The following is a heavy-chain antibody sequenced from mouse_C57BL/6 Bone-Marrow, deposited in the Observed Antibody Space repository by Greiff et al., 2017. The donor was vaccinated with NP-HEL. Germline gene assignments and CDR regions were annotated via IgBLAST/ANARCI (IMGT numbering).Heavy chain of an antibody. D-gene: IGHD4-1*01. V-gene: IGHV1-64*01. Sequence: QVQLQQPGAELVKPGASVKLSCKASGYTFTSYWMHWVKQRPGQGLEWIGMIHPNSGSTNYNEKFKSKATLTVDKSSSTAYMQLSSLTSEDSAVYYCARVLGLYYFDYWGRGTTLTVSS. CDR3: ARVLGLYYFDY. CDR1: GYTFTSYW. J-gene: IGHJ2*01. CDR2: IHPNSGST.